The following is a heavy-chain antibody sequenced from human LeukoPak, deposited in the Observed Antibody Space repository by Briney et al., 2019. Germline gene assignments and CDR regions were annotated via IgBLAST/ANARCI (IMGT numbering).Heavy chain of an antibody. CDR3: ARSKLTYDFWSGSLYYFDY. D-gene: IGHD3-3*01. Sequence: ASVKVSCKASGYTFTSYGISWVRQAPGQGLEWMGWTNPNSGGTNYSQKFQGRVTMTRDTSISTAYMELSRLRSDDTAVYYCARSKLTYDFWSGSLYYFDYWGQGTLVTVSS. V-gene: IGHV1-2*02. CDR2: TNPNSGGT. CDR1: GYTFTSYG. J-gene: IGHJ4*02.